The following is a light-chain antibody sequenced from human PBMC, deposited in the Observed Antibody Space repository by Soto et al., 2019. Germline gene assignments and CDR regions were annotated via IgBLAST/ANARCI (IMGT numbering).Light chain of an antibody. Sequence: DIQMTQSPSSLSASVGDRVTITCRASQSISTYFNWYQQKPRKAPKLLIYGASSLQSGVPSRFSGSGSGTDFTLTINSLQPEDFATYYCQQSYNTPPTFGQGTKVEIK. J-gene: IGKJ1*01. CDR3: QQSYNTPPT. CDR1: QSISTY. CDR2: GAS. V-gene: IGKV1-39*01.